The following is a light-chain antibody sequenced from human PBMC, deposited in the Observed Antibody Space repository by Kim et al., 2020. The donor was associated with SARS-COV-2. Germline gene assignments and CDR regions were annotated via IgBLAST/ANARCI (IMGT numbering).Light chain of an antibody. Sequence: ELTQPPSASGTPGQRVTISCSGSSSNIGKNYVYWYQQLPGTAPKLLIYSTTQRPSGVPDRFSGSKSGTSASLAISGLRSEDEADYYCAAWDDSLNWVFGGGTQLTVL. J-gene: IGLJ3*02. CDR3: AAWDDSLNWV. CDR2: STT. V-gene: IGLV1-47*02. CDR1: SSNIGKNY.